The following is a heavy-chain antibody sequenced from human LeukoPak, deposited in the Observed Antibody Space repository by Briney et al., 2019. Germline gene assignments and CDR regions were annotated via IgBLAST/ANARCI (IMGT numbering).Heavy chain of an antibody. V-gene: IGHV1-69*05. Sequence: SVKVSCKASGGTFISYAISWVRQAPGQGLEWMGGIIPIFGTANYAQKFQGRVTITTAESTSTAYMEMSSLRSEHTAVYYRARDPRYCSSTRCYRSWFDPWGQGTLVTVSS. CDR3: ARDPRYCSSTRCYRSWFDP. D-gene: IGHD2-2*01. J-gene: IGHJ5*02. CDR1: GGTFISYA. CDR2: IIPIFGTA.